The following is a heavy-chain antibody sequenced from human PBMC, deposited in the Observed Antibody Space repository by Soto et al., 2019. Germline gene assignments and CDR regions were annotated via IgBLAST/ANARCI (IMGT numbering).Heavy chain of an antibody. CDR1: GGSISSGGYS. D-gene: IGHD6-19*01. Sequence: SETLSLTCAVSGGSISSGGYSWSWIRHPPGKGLEWIGYIYHSGSTYYNPSLKSRVTISVDRSKNQFSLKLSSVTAADTAVYYCARENGYSSGWLDYWGQGTLVTVSS. J-gene: IGHJ4*02. CDR2: IYHSGST. CDR3: ARENGYSSGWLDY. V-gene: IGHV4-30-2*01.